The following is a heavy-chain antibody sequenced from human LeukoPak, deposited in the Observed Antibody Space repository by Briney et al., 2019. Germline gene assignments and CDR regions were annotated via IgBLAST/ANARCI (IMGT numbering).Heavy chain of an antibody. CDR1: GGSISSGDYY. CDR2: IYYSGST. V-gene: IGHV4-31*03. CDR3: ARGSREMATIFDY. Sequence: SETLSLTCTVSGGSISSGDYYWSWIRQHPGKGLEWIGYIYYSGSTYYNPSLKSRVTISVDTSKNQFSLKLSSVTAADTAVYYCARGSREMATIFDYWGQGTLVTVSS. J-gene: IGHJ4*02. D-gene: IGHD5-24*01.